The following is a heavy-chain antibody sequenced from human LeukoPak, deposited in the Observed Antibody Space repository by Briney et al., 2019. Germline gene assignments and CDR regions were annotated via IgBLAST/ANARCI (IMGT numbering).Heavy chain of an antibody. CDR1: GYTFTDYY. J-gene: IGHJ4*02. Sequence: ASVKVSCKTSGYTFTDYYMHWVRQAPGQGLEWMGWINPNSGGTNYAQKFQGRVTMTRDTSISTAYMELSRLRSDDTAVYYCARDIVVVVAAHFDYWGQGTLVTVSS. V-gene: IGHV1-2*02. D-gene: IGHD2-15*01. CDR3: ARDIVVVVAAHFDY. CDR2: INPNSGGT.